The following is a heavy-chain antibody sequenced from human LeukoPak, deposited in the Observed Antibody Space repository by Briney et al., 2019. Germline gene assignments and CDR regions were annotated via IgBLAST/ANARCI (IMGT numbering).Heavy chain of an antibody. J-gene: IGHJ4*02. CDR3: AKAGVYGDYALPVY. CDR1: GFTFSSYG. D-gene: IGHD4-17*01. Sequence: QTGGSLRLSCAASGFTFSSYGMHWVRQAPGKGLEWVAFIRYDGSNKYYADSVKGRFTISRDNSKNTLYLQMNSLRAEDTAVYYCAKAGVYGDYALPVYWGQGTLVTVSS. CDR2: IRYDGSNK. V-gene: IGHV3-30*02.